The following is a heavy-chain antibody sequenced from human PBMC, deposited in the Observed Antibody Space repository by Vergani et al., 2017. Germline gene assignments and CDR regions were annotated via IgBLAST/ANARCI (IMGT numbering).Heavy chain of an antibody. Sequence: QVQLVQSGAEVKKPWASVKVSCKASGYTFTDYFMHWVRQAPGQGLEWMGWINPNSGGTNYAQKFQGRVTMTRDTAISTAYMELSNLRSDATAVDYCARVGTSSNRDYFDYWGQGTLVTVSS. V-gene: IGHV1-2*02. CDR1: GYTFTDYF. D-gene: IGHD2-2*01. CDR3: ARVGTSSNRDYFDY. J-gene: IGHJ4*02. CDR2: INPNSGGT.